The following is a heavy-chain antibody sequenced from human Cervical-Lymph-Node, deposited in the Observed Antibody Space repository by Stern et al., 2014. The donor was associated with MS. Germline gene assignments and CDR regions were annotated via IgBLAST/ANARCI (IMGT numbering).Heavy chain of an antibody. J-gene: IGHJ2*01. CDR1: GDSISSGGYY. CDR3: ARATLGGLDWYFDL. CDR2: INYSGRT. D-gene: IGHD3-16*01. V-gene: IGHV4-31*03. Sequence: QLQLQESGPGLVKPSQTLSLTCTVSGDSISSGGYYWSWIRQHPGKGLAWIGYINYSGRTYYKPSLQSRVNISVDTSKNTFSLKLTSVTAADTSVYYCARATLGGLDWYFDLWGRGTQVTASS.